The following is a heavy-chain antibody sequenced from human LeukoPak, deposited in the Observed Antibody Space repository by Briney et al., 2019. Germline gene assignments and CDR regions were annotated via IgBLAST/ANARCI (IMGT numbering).Heavy chain of an antibody. Sequence: ASVKVSCKASGYTFTSYGISWVRQAPGQGLEWMGWISAYNGNTDYAQKLQGRVTMTTDTSTSTAYMELRSLRSDDTAVYYCARRRLRWYSSDAFDIWGQGTMVTVSS. V-gene: IGHV1-18*01. CDR3: ARRRLRWYSSDAFDI. J-gene: IGHJ3*02. CDR2: ISAYNGNT. CDR1: GYTFTSYG. D-gene: IGHD4-23*01.